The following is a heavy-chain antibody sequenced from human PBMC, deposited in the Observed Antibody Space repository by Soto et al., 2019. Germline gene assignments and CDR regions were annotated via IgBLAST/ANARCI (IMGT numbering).Heavy chain of an antibody. V-gene: IGHV3-30*18. D-gene: IGHD1-7*01. CDR2: ISYDGSNT. CDR3: AKRPLELHMYDY. Sequence: GGSLRLSCAASGFTFSSYGMHWVRQAPGKGLEWVSVISYDGSNTYYADSVKGRFTISRDNSKNTLFLQINSLRAEDTAVYYCAKRPLELHMYDYWGQGTLVTVSS. J-gene: IGHJ4*02. CDR1: GFTFSSYG.